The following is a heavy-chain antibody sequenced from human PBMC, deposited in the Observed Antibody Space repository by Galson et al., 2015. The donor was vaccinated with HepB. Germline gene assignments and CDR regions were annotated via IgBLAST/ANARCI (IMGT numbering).Heavy chain of an antibody. V-gene: IGHV3-21*01. J-gene: IGHJ6*02. CDR3: ATNTPAAVMRASGMDV. CDR2: MSSSNNYI. Sequence: FLRLSCAAYGSIHRSYSLHWVAQAPGKGLEWVSSMSSSNNYIYYAHSVKGRFTVPIDNAKNSLFLQMNSLRAEDTAVYYSATNTPAAVMRASGMDVWGQGTAVTVSS. D-gene: IGHD2-2*01. CDR1: GSIHRSYS.